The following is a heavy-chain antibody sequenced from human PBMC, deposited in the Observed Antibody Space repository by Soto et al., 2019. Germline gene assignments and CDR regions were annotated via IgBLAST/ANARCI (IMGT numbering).Heavy chain of an antibody. CDR2: IRSKAYGGTT. CDR3: TLNGGPFDY. D-gene: IGHD4-17*01. V-gene: IGHV3-49*04. J-gene: IGHJ4*02. CDR1: GFTFGDYA. Sequence: AGGSLRLSCTASGFTFGDYAMSWVRQAPGKGLEWVGFIRSKAYGGTTEHAASVKGRFTISRDDSKSIAYLQMNSLKTEDTAVYYCTLNGGPFDYWGQGTLVTVS.